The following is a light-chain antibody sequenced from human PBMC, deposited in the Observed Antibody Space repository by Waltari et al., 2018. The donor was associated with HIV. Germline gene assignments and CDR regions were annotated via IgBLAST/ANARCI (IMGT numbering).Light chain of an antibody. J-gene: IGKJ4*01. CDR2: DAS. Sequence: DVQMTQFPSPVSASVGDSVTLSCRASGGGSFRLAWYRQRPGEGPSLLIYDASRLETGIPSRFSGRQSGTNFTLTISDLQPEDFATYFCQHAHSFPHTFGGGTRL. V-gene: IGKV1-12*01. CDR3: QHAHSFPHT. CDR1: GGGSFR.